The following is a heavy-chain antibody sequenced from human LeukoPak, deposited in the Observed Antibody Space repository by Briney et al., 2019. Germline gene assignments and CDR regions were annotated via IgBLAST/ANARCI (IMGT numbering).Heavy chain of an antibody. Sequence: SETLSLTCTVSGGSISSYYWSWIRQPPGKGLEWIGYIYYSGSTNYNSSLKSRVTISVDTSKNQFSLKLSSVTAADTAVYYCARDRGEEAPHFDYWGQGTLVTVSS. D-gene: IGHD3-10*01. CDR1: GGSISSYY. CDR3: ARDRGEEAPHFDY. J-gene: IGHJ4*02. CDR2: IYYSGST. V-gene: IGHV4-59*01.